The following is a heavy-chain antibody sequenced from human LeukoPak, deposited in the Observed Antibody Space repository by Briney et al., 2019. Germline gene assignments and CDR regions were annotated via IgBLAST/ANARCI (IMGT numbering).Heavy chain of an antibody. CDR3: ARDEVGRVGAT. V-gene: IGHV1-69*04. D-gene: IGHD1-26*01. Sequence: ASVKVSCKASGGTFSSYAISWVRQAPGQGLEWMGRIIPILGIANYAQKFQGRVTITADKSTSTAYMELSSLRSEDTAVYYCARDEVGRVGATWGQGTLVTVSS. CDR1: GGTFSSYA. J-gene: IGHJ5*02. CDR2: IIPILGIA.